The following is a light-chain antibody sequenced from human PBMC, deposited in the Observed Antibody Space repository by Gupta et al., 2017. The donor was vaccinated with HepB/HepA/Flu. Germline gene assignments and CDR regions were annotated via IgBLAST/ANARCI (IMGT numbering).Light chain of an antibody. CDR3: QQLSNGHLMCI. J-gene: IGKJ2*04. V-gene: IGKV3-11*01. Sequence: EIVLTQSPATLSLSPGERATLSCRASQSVSSYLAWYQQKPGQAPRLLIYDASNRATGIQARFSGSGDGTDFTLTISSREPEDFAVYYCQQLSNGHLMCIFGQGTKLEIK. CDR1: QSVSSY. CDR2: DAS.